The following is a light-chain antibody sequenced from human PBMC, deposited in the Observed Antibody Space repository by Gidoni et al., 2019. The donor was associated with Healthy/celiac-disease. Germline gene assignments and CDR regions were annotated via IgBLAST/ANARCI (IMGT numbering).Light chain of an antibody. CDR1: QSVSSSY. V-gene: IGKV3-20*01. J-gene: IGKJ2*01. CDR3: QQYGSSPPDT. Sequence: EIVLTQSPGTLSLSPGERATLACRASQSVSSSYLAWYQQKPGQAPRLLIYGASSRATGIPDRFSGSGSGTDFTLTIIRLEPEDFAVYYCQQYGSSPPDTFGQXTKLEIK. CDR2: GAS.